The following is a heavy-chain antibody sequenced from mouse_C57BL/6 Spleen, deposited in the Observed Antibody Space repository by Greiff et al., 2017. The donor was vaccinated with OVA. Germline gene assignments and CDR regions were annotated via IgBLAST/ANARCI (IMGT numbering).Heavy chain of an antibody. D-gene: IGHD3-1*01. CDR1: GYTFTSYW. Sequence: VQLQQPGAELVKPGASVTLSCKASGYTFTSYWMQWVKQRPGQGLEWIGEIDPSDSYTNYNQKFKGKATLTVDTSSSTAYMHLSSLTSEDSEVYYCARQGQHSLPDYWGQGTTLTVSS. J-gene: IGHJ2*01. CDR2: IDPSDSYT. V-gene: IGHV1-50*01. CDR3: ARQGQHSLPDY.